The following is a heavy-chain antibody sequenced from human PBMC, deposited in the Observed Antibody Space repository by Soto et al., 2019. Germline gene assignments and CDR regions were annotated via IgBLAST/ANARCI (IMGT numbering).Heavy chain of an antibody. J-gene: IGHJ6*02. V-gene: IGHV3-7*01. D-gene: IGHD3-3*01. CDR3: ARDRVLRFLEWLPYYGMDV. CDR1: GFTFSSYW. CDR2: IKQDGSEK. Sequence: GVLRLSCAASGFTFSSYWMSWVRQAPGKGLEWVANIKQDGSEKYYVDSVKGRFTISRDNAKNSLYLQMNSLRAEDTAVYYCARDRVLRFLEWLPYYGMDVWGQGTTVTVSS.